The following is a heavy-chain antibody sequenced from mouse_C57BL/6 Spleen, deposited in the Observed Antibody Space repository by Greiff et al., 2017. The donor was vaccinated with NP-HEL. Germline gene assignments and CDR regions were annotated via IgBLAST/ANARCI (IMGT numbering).Heavy chain of an antibody. CDR1: GFNFTDYY. V-gene: IGHV14-2*01. Sequence: VQLQQSGAELVKPGASVKLSCTASGFNFTDYYMHWVKQRTEQGLEWIGRIDPEDGETKYAPKFQGKATITADTSSNTAYLQLSSLTSEDTAVYYCARWHCGSSYDFDYWGQGTTLTGSS. J-gene: IGHJ2*01. CDR3: ARWHCGSSYDFDY. D-gene: IGHD1-1*01. CDR2: IDPEDGET.